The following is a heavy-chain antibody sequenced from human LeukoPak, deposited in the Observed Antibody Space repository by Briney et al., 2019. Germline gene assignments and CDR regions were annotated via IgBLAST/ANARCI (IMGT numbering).Heavy chain of an antibody. CDR3: ARVWTGQWPPHYYYMDV. J-gene: IGHJ6*03. D-gene: IGHD6-19*01. CDR2: INFDGTYI. V-gene: IGHV3-21*01. Sequence: GGSLRLSCTASGFTFTSHSLNWVRQAPGKGLEWVASINFDGTYICDADSLKGRLSVSRDNARNSVYLQMNGLTTEDTAVYYCARVWTGQWPPHYYYMDVWGKGTTVTISS. CDR1: GFTFTSHS.